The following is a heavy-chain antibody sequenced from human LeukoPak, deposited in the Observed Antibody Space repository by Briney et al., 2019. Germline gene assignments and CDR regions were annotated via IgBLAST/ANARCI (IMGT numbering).Heavy chain of an antibody. V-gene: IGHV3-30*02. CDR1: GFTFSSYG. J-gene: IGHJ3*02. Sequence: TGGSLRLSCAASGFTFSSYGMHWVRQAPGKGLEWVAFIRYDGSNKYYADSVKGRFTISRDNSKNTLYLQMNSLRAEDTAVYYCAKDSPETIFGGGAFDIWGQGTMVTVSS. CDR2: IRYDGSNK. D-gene: IGHD3-3*01. CDR3: AKDSPETIFGGGAFDI.